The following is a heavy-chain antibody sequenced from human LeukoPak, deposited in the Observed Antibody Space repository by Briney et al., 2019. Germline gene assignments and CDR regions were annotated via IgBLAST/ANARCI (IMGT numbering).Heavy chain of an antibody. J-gene: IGHJ4*02. D-gene: IGHD1-1*01. CDR3: ARDWKTNSFDY. Sequence: GRSLTLSCAASEFTFTTYGMYWVRQAPGKGLEWVAFIYYDGSNIYYADYVKGRFTISRDISKNTLYLQMDSLRAEDTAIYYCARDWKTNSFDYWGQGTLVTVSS. V-gene: IGHV3-33*01. CDR2: IYYDGSNI. CDR1: EFTFTTYG.